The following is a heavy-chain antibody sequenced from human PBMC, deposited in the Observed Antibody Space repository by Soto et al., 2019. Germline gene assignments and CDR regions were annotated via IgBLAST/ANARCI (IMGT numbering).Heavy chain of an antibody. V-gene: IGHV3-23*01. CDR2: ISVSGGST. D-gene: IGHD3-10*01. J-gene: IGHJ4*02. CDR1: GFTFSTYA. CDR3: AKSWYFGSGSHLYFDY. Sequence: LRLSCAASGFTFSTYAMSWVRQAPGKGLECVSAISVSGGSTYYADSVKGRFAISRDNSKNTLYLQMNSLRAEDTALYYCAKSWYFGSGSHLYFDYWGQGAPVTVSS.